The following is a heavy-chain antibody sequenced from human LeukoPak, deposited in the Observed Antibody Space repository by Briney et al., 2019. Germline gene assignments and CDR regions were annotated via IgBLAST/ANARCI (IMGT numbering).Heavy chain of an antibody. Sequence: ASVKVSCKASGYTFTGYYMHWVRQAPGQGLEWMGWINPDSGGTNYAQKFQGRVTMTRDTSISTAYMELSRLRSDDTAVYYCARDSHRDYYDSSGYHIWGQGTMVTVSS. CDR2: INPDSGGT. D-gene: IGHD3-22*01. CDR3: ARDSHRDYYDSSGYHI. V-gene: IGHV1-2*02. J-gene: IGHJ3*02. CDR1: GYTFTGYY.